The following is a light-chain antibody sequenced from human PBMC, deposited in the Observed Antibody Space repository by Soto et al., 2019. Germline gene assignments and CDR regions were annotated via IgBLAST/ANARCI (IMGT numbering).Light chain of an antibody. V-gene: IGKV3-20*01. CDR2: GAS. CDR3: QQYGTSPPT. J-gene: IGKJ1*01. Sequence: EIVLTQSPATLSLSPGERATLSCGASQSVSSSYLAWYQQKPGQAPRLLISGASSRATGIPDRFSGSGSGTDFTLTISRLEPEDFAVFYCQQYGTSPPTFGQGTKVDI. CDR1: QSVSSSY.